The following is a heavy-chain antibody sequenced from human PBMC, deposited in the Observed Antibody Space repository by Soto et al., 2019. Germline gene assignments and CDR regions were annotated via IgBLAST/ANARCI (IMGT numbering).Heavy chain of an antibody. D-gene: IGHD3-9*01. Sequence: PGGSLRLSCSASGFTFSEYSMHWVRQAPGKGLQYVSTISSDGDITYYADSVKGRFTISRDNSKSTLYLQMNSLRPEDTAVYYCVKVSTFYDILTSYYSTNFFDPWGQGTLVTVSS. CDR1: GFTFSEYS. CDR3: VKVSTFYDILTSYYSTNFFDP. CDR2: ISSDGDIT. J-gene: IGHJ5*02. V-gene: IGHV3-64D*06.